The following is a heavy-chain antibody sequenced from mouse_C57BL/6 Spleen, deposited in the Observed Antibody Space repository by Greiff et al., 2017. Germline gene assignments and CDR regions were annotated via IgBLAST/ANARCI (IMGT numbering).Heavy chain of an antibody. D-gene: IGHD2-3*01. Sequence: QVQLKQSGAELVKPGASVKLSCKASGYTFTSYWMNWVKQRPGQGLEWIGMINPNSGSTNYNEKFKSKATLTVDKSSSTAYMQLSSLTSEDSAVYYCARLLSPNYAGDYWGQGTTRTVSS. V-gene: IGHV1-64*01. J-gene: IGHJ4*01. CDR3: ARLLSPNYAGDY. CDR2: INPNSGST. CDR1: GYTFTSYW.